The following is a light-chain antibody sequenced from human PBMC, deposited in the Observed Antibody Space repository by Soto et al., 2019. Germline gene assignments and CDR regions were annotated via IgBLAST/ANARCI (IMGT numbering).Light chain of an antibody. Sequence: DIVMTQSPDSLAVSLGERATINCKSSQSVLYSSNNKNYLAWYQQKPGQPPKLLIYWASTRESGVPDRFSGGGSGTDFTLTISSLQAEDVAVYYCQQYYNTPYTFGPGTQLEIK. CDR2: WAS. J-gene: IGKJ2*01. CDR1: QSVLYSSNNKNY. CDR3: QQYYNTPYT. V-gene: IGKV4-1*01.